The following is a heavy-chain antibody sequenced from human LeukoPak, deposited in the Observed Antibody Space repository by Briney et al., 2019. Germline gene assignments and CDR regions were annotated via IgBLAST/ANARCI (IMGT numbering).Heavy chain of an antibody. J-gene: IGHJ4*02. CDR1: GFTFSSYA. CDR2: ISGSGGST. V-gene: IGHV3-23*01. D-gene: IGHD3-16*02. Sequence: PGGSLRLSCAASGFTFSSYAMSWVRQAPGKGLEWVSAISGSGGSTYYADSVRGRFTISRDNSKNTLYLQMNSLRAGDTAVYYCAKTSPGDYVWGNYRRAMFYFDYWGQGTLVTVSS. CDR3: AKTSPGDYVWGNYRRAMFYFDY.